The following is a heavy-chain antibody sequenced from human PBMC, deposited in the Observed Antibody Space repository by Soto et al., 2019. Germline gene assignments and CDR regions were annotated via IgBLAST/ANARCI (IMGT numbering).Heavy chain of an antibody. V-gene: IGHV3-23*01. CDR1: GFTFSNSA. CDR3: AKCSVGTVRSSGWCNWFDP. D-gene: IGHD6-19*01. CDR2: IRVGGGDT. Sequence: EVRLLESGGGLVQPGGSLRLSCAASGFTFSNSAMNWVRQAPGKGLEWVSSIRVGGGDTFYADSVKGRFTVSRDTSKNTVYLEMTSLRAEDTAIYYCAKCSVGTVRSSGWCNWFDPWGQGTLVTVSS. J-gene: IGHJ5*02.